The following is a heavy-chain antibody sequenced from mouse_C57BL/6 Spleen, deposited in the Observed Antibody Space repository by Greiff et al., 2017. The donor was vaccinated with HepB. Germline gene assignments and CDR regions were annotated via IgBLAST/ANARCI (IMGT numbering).Heavy chain of an antibody. V-gene: IGHV1-69*01. CDR1: GYTFTSYW. CDR3: SRSGRNYDFDD. Sequence: QVQLQQPGAELVMPGASVKLSCKASGYTFTSYWMHWVKQRPGQGLEWIGEIDPSDSYTNYNQKFKGKSTLTVDKSSSTAYMQLSSLTSEDSAVYYCSRSGRNYDFDDWGQGTTLT. J-gene: IGHJ2*01. D-gene: IGHD1-1*01. CDR2: IDPSDSYT.